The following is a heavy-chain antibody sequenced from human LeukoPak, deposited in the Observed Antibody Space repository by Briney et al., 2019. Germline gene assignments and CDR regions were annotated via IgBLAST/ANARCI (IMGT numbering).Heavy chain of an antibody. D-gene: IGHD3-22*01. V-gene: IGHV3-30-3*01. Sequence: GGSLRLSCAASGFTFSSYAMLWVRQAPGKGLEGVAVISYDGSNKYYADSVKGRFTISRDNSKNTLYLQMNSLRAEDTAVYYCASLMYYYDSSTFPDYWGQGTLVTVSS. CDR1: GFTFSSYA. CDR2: ISYDGSNK. J-gene: IGHJ4*02. CDR3: ASLMYYYDSSTFPDY.